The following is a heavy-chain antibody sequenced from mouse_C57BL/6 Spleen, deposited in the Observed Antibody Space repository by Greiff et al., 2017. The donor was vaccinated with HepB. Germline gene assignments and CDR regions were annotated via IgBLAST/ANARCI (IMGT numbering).Heavy chain of an antibody. V-gene: IGHV1-5*01. CDR3: TYGYYNYYAMDY. CDR1: GYTFTSYW. Sequence: EVQLQESGPVLARPGASVKMSCKTSGYTFTSYWMHWVKQRPGQGLEWIGAIYPGNSDTSYNQKFKGKAKLTAVTSASTAYMDLSSLTNDDSAVYYCTYGYYNYYAMDYCGQGTSVTVSS. D-gene: IGHD2-3*01. CDR2: IYPGNSDT. J-gene: IGHJ4*01.